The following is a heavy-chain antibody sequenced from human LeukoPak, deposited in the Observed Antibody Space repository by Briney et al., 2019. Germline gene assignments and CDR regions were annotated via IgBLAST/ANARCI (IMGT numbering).Heavy chain of an antibody. CDR1: GFTFSKYG. V-gene: IGHV3-33*01. Sequence: GGSLRLSCVASGFTFSKYGMHWVRQAPGKGLQWLAIIWYDGHNNYYADSVKGRFTISRDNSKNTLFLEMNDLKAEDTAVYYCAREWGLIAVAGGPGYWGQGTLVTVSS. CDR2: IWYDGHNN. D-gene: IGHD2-21*01. J-gene: IGHJ4*02. CDR3: AREWGLIAVAGGPGY.